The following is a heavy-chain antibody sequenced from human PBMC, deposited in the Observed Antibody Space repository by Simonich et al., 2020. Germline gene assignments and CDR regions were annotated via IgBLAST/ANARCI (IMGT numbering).Heavy chain of an antibody. Sequence: QVQLVQSGAEVKKPGASVKVSCKASGYAFNGYYMHWVRQAPGQEIDWKGWINPNSGGTNDAQKFQGRVTMTRDTSISTAYRELSRLRSDDTAVYYCARGRLTGDKGAFDIWGQGTMVTVSS. CDR2: INPNSGGT. D-gene: IGHD7-27*01. J-gene: IGHJ3*02. CDR3: ARGRLTGDKGAFDI. V-gene: IGHV1-2*02. CDR1: GYAFNGYY.